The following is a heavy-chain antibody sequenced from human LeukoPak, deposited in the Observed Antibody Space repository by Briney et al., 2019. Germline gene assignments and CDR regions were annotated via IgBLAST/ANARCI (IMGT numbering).Heavy chain of an antibody. V-gene: IGHV3-23*01. J-gene: IGHJ4*02. Sequence: GGSLRLSCAASGFTFSNYATTWVRQAPGKGLDWVSSITGSGYTTYYADSVKGRFTISRDNSKNTLFLQMNSLRAEDTAIYYCVKGLSSTAPFDYWGQGTLDTVSS. CDR3: VKGLSSTAPFDY. D-gene: IGHD1-1*01. CDR2: ITGSGYTT. CDR1: GFTFSNYA.